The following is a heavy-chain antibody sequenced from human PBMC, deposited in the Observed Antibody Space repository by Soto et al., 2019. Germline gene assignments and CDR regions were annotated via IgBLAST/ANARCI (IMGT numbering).Heavy chain of an antibody. CDR1: GFTFSSYA. CDR3: AKDHPGYCSGGSCREY. J-gene: IGHJ4*02. CDR2: ISGSGGST. D-gene: IGHD2-15*01. Sequence: GGSLRLSCAASGFTFSSYAMSWVRQAPGKGLEWVSAISGSGGSTYYADSVKGRFTISRDNSKNTLYLQMNSLRAEDTAVYYCAKDHPGYCSGGSCREYWGQGTLVTVSS. V-gene: IGHV3-23*01.